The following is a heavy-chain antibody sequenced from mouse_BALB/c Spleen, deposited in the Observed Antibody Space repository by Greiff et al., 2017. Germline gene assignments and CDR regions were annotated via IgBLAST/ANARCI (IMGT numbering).Heavy chain of an antibody. CDR3: ARDYYGSSYYFDY. CDR1: GFTFSSYA. D-gene: IGHD1-1*01. V-gene: IGHV5-9-4*01. J-gene: IGHJ2*01. Sequence: EVKVEESGGGLVKPGGSLKLSCAASGFTFSSYAMSWVRQSPEKRLEWVAEISSGGSYTYYPDTVTGRFTISRDNAKNTLYLEMSSLRSEDTAMYYCARDYYGSSYYFDYWGQGTTLTVSA. CDR2: ISSGGSYT.